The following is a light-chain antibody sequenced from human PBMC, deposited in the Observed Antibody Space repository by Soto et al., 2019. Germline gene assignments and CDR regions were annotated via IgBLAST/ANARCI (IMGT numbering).Light chain of an antibody. Sequence: DILLTQSPDSLAVSLGERATINCKSSQTVLFASNNKNYLAWYQQKPGQAPKLLIYWASARESGVPDRFSGSGSETDFNFTITSLQAEDVQVYYCQQYYTIPITFGGGTKV. V-gene: IGKV4-1*01. CDR3: QQYYTIPIT. J-gene: IGKJ4*01. CDR1: QTVLFASNNKNY. CDR2: WAS.